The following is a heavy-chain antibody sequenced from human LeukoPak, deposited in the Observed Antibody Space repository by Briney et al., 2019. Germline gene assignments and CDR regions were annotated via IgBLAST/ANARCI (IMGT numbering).Heavy chain of an antibody. D-gene: IGHD6-19*01. J-gene: IGHJ4*02. Sequence: GGSLRLSCAASGFTFSSYAIYWVRQAPGKGLEWVSGIFGSGGSTHYADSVKGRFTISRDNSKNTVYLQMNSLRAEDTAVYYCAKTTTGYSSGRFPGWPVDYWGQGTLVTVSS. CDR1: GFTFSSYA. CDR2: IFGSGGST. V-gene: IGHV3-23*01. CDR3: AKTTTGYSSGRFPGWPVDY.